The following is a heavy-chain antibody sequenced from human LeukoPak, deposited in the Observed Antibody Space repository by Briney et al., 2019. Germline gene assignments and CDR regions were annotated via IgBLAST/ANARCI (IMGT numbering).Heavy chain of an antibody. CDR1: GGSISSYY. V-gene: IGHV4-59*01. J-gene: IGHJ4*02. CDR2: IYYSGIT. D-gene: IGHD3-10*01. CDR3: ARGMYYYGSGSYYGFDH. Sequence: SETLSLTCTVSGGSISSYYWSWIRQPPGQGLEWIGYIYYSGITNYSPSLKSRVTISVDTSKNQFSQKLSSVTAADTAVYYCARGMYYYGSGSYYGFDHWGQGTLVTVSS.